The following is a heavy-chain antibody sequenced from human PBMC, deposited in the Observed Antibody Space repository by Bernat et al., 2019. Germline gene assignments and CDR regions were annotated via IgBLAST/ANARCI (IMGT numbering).Heavy chain of an antibody. V-gene: IGHV3-7*03. CDR3: ARYCSSTGFTDAFDI. CDR1: GFIFSSFW. Sequence: EVQLVESGGGLVQPGGSLRLSCAASGFIFSSFWMSWVRQAPGKGLEWVANIKRDGSDQYYVNSMKGRFTISRDNAKSSLYLQMNSLRAEDTAIYYCARYCSSTGFTDAFDIWGQGTMVTVSS. D-gene: IGHD2-2*01. CDR2: IKRDGSDQ. J-gene: IGHJ3*02.